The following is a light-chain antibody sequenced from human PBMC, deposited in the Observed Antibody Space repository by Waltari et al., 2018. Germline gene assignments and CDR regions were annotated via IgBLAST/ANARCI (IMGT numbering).Light chain of an antibody. CDR1: SSDIGGYDF. J-gene: IGLJ2*01. CDR2: DVS. Sequence: QSALTQPASMSGSPGQSITISCTGTSSDIGGYDFISWFQQHPGKSPGLIIFDVSLRPSGVSGRFSGSRSGNTDSLSISGLQADDEADYFCSSYTDINIALIFGGGTKVTVL. CDR3: SSYTDINIALI. V-gene: IGLV2-14*01.